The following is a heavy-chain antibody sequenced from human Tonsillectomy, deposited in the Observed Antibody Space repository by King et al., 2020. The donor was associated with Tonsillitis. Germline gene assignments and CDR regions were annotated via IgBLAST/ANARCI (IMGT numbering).Heavy chain of an antibody. Sequence: VQLVESGGGVVQPGRSLRLSCAASGFTFSSYGMHWVRQAPGKGLEWVAVISYDGSNKYYADSVKGRFTISRDNSKNTLYRQMNSLRAEDTAVYYCASKYSSSWYNFNAFDIWGQGTMVTVSS. J-gene: IGHJ3*02. CDR2: ISYDGSNK. D-gene: IGHD6-13*01. CDR1: GFTFSSYG. V-gene: IGHV3-30*03. CDR3: ASKYSSSWYNFNAFDI.